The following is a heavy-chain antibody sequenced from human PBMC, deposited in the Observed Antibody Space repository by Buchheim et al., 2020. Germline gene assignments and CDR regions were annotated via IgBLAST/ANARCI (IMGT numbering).Heavy chain of an antibody. CDR1: GFTFSSYA. CDR2: ISYDGSNK. D-gene: IGHD3-22*01. V-gene: IGHV3-30-3*01. Sequence: QVQLVESGGGVVQPGRSLRLSCAASGFTFSSYAMHWVRQAPGKGLEWVAVISYDGSNKYYADSVKGRFTISRDNSKTTLYLQMNSLRAEDTAVYYCARSALLYDSSGYYYLYYYGMDVWGQGTT. J-gene: IGHJ6*02. CDR3: ARSALLYDSSGYYYLYYYGMDV.